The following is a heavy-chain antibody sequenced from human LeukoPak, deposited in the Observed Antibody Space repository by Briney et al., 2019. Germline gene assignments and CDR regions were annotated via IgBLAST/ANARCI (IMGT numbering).Heavy chain of an antibody. CDR3: AKATGYSSGWYLG. V-gene: IGHV3-9*01. J-gene: IGHJ4*02. CDR2: ISWNSGSI. Sequence: GRSLRLSCAASGFTFADYAMHWVRQAPGKGLEWVSGISWNSGSIGYADSVKGRFTISRDNARNSLYLQMNSLRAEDTALYYCAKATGYSSGWYLGWGQGTLVTVSS. D-gene: IGHD6-19*01. CDR1: GFTFADYA.